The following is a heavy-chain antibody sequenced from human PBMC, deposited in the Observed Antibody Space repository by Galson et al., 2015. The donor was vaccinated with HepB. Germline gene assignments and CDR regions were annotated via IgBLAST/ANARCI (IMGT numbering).Heavy chain of an antibody. CDR2: IWYDGSNK. Sequence: SLRLSCAASGFTFSIYPIHWVRQAPGKGLEWVAVIWYDGSNKYYADSVKGRFTISRDNSKNTLYLQMNSLRAEDTAVYYCARVSIAARPADLYYGMDVWGQGTTVTVSS. D-gene: IGHD6-6*01. CDR1: GFTFSIYP. V-gene: IGHV3-33*08. CDR3: ARVSIAARPADLYYGMDV. J-gene: IGHJ6*02.